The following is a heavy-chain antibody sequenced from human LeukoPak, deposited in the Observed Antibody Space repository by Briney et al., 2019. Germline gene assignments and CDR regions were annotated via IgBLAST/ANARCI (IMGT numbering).Heavy chain of an antibody. V-gene: IGHV4-59*01. D-gene: IGHD6-6*01. Sequence: SETLSLTCTVSGGSISTYYWSWIRQPPGKGLEWLWYIFYTGSTNYNPSLKSRVTMSIDTSKNQFSLKLSSVTAADTAVYYCTRTYSSSSIDYWGQGALVTVSS. CDR3: TRTYSSSSIDY. J-gene: IGHJ4*02. CDR2: IFYTGST. CDR1: GGSISTYY.